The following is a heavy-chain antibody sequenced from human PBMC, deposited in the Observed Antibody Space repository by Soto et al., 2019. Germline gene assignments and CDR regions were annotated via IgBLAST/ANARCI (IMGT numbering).Heavy chain of an antibody. V-gene: IGHV3-23*01. CDR3: AKEGTLSGYDPEAYYYYGMDV. J-gene: IGHJ6*02. D-gene: IGHD5-12*01. CDR1: GFTFSSYA. CDR2: ISGSGGST. Sequence: GGSLRLSCAASGFTFSSYAMSWVRQAPGKGLEWVSAISGSGGSTYYADSVKGRFTISRDNSKNTLYLQMNSLRAEDTAVYYCAKEGTLSGYDPEAYYYYGMDVWGQGTTVTVSS.